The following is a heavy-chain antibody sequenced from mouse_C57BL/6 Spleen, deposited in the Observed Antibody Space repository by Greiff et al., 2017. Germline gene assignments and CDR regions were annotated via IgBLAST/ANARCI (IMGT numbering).Heavy chain of an antibody. CDR1: GYTFTSYW. CDR2: IYPSDSET. CDR3: ARGQEGNDYDAVWFAY. J-gene: IGHJ3*01. D-gene: IGHD2-4*01. Sequence: QVQLQQSGAELVRPGSSVKLSCKASGYTFTSYWMDWVKQRPGQGLEWIGNIYPSDSETHYNQKFKDKATLTVDKSSSTAYMQLSSLTSEDSAVYYCARGQEGNDYDAVWFAYWGQGTLVTVSA. V-gene: IGHV1-61*01.